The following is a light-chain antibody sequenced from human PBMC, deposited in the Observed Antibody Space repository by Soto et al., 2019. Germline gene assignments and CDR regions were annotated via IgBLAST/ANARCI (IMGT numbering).Light chain of an antibody. CDR2: GAS. V-gene: IGKV3D-20*02. Sequence: EIVLTQSPGTLSLSPVERATLSCRASQSVSSNFLAWYQEKLGQAPRLLIYGASKRATGIPDRFSGSGSGTDFTLTISRLEPEDFAVYYCQQRSNWPPITFGQGTRLEIK. CDR3: QQRSNWPPIT. CDR1: QSVSSNF. J-gene: IGKJ5*01.